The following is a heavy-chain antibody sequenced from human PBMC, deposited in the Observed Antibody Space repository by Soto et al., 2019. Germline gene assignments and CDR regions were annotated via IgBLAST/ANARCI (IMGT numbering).Heavy chain of an antibody. CDR2: IYYSGTP. V-gene: IGHV4-59*01. Sequence: QVQLQESGPGLVKPSETLSLTCTVSGGSISSYYWSWIRQPPGKAPEWIGYIYYSGTPNYNPSLKSRVNISVNTSKNQFSLKLSSVTAADTAVYYCARVLGYCTSASCYARFDPWGQGTLVTVSS. CDR1: GGSISSYY. CDR3: ARVLGYCTSASCYARFDP. J-gene: IGHJ5*02. D-gene: IGHD2-2*01.